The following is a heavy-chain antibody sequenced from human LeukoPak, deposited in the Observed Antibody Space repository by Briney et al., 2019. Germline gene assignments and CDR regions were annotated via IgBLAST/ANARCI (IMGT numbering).Heavy chain of an antibody. D-gene: IGHD4-23*01. Sequence: SETLSLTCTVSGGSISTYYWSWIRQPAGKGLEWIGRIYTSGSTNYNPSLKSRVTISVDTSKNQFSMKLTSVTAADTAVYYCARGGGNGGGWVGHMYYMDVWGKGTTVTVSS. CDR3: ARGGGNGGGWVGHMYYMDV. CDR1: GGSISTYY. V-gene: IGHV4-4*07. CDR2: IYTSGST. J-gene: IGHJ6*03.